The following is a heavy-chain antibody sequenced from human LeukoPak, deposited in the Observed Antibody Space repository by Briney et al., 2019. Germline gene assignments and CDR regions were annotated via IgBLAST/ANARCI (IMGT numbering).Heavy chain of an antibody. D-gene: IGHD3-10*01. J-gene: IGHJ4*02. CDR2: ISSDGTDI. CDR1: RVSLRMDE. Sequence: GGSPRLSCAASRVSLRMDEFNGGRQAPGKGLEWISYISSDGTDIYYADSVRGRITIARDNSKNSLYIPKNTLSAEDTAVYYCVSGSWLGYGYWGQGTLVSVSS. V-gene: IGHV3-48*03. CDR3: VSGSWLGYGY.